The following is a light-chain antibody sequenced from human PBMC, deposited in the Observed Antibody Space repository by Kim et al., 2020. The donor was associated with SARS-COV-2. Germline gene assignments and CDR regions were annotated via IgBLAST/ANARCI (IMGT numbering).Light chain of an antibody. V-gene: IGLV7-43*01. CDR1: TGAVTSGYY. CDR2: STS. J-gene: IGLJ3*02. Sequence: QAVVTQESSLTVSPCLTVTLTCASSTGAVTSGYYPNWFQQKPGQAPRALIYSTSNKYFWTPARFSGSLLGGKAALTLSGVQPEDEAEYYCLLYYGGARVFGGGTKVTVL. CDR3: LLYYGGARV.